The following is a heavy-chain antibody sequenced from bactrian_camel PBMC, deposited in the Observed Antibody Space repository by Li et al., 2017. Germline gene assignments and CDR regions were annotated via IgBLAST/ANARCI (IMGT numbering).Heavy chain of an antibody. Sequence: HVPLVSSWGGSVQAGGSLRLSCAASGSTTSIMWLAWLHQAPGKEREVLAAMHITSRSIHYASSVMGRFTISQDSAKNTVYLQMDSLKPEDTAIYYCAAAKAGSRWYDRFMYNWWGQGTQVTVS. V-gene: IGHV3S53*01. CDR1: GSTTSIMW. CDR3: AAAKAGSRWYDRFMYNW. CDR2: MHITSRSI. J-gene: IGHJ4*01. D-gene: IGHD6*01.